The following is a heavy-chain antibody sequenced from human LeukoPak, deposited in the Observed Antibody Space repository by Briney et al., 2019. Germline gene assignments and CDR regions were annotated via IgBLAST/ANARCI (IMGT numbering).Heavy chain of an antibody. CDR3: AKVERSGSYDY. CDR2: ISWNSGSI. CDR1: GFTFSNYW. D-gene: IGHD1-26*01. Sequence: GGSLRLSCAASGFTFSNYWMSWVRQAPGKGLEWVSGISWNSGSIGYADSVKGRFTISRDNAKNSLYLQMNSLRAEDTALYYCAKVERSGSYDYWGQGTLVTVSS. V-gene: IGHV3-9*01. J-gene: IGHJ4*02.